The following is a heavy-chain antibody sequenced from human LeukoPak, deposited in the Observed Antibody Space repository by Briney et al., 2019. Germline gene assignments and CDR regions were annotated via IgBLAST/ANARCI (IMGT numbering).Heavy chain of an antibody. V-gene: IGHV4-39*01. CDR3: ARRARSYYDFWSGYYFFDY. D-gene: IGHD3-3*01. CDR2: IYYSGST. CDR1: GVSISSSSYY. Sequence: SETLSLTCTVSGVSISSSSYYWGWIRQPPGKGLEWIGSIYYSGSTYYNPSLKSRVTISVDTSKNQFSLKLSSVTAADTAVYYCARRARSYYDFWSGYYFFDYWGQGTLVTVSS. J-gene: IGHJ4*02.